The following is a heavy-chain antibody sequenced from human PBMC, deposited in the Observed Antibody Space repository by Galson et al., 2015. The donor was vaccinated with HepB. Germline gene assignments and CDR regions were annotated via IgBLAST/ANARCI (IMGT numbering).Heavy chain of an antibody. J-gene: IGHJ5*02. Sequence: SLRLSCAASGFTFSSYWMSWVRQAPGKGLEWVANIKQDGSEKYYVDSVKGRFTISRDNAKNSLYLQMNSLRAEDTAVYYCAREPNQEYSSSWYEWFDPWGQGTLVTVSS. D-gene: IGHD6-13*01. V-gene: IGHV3-7*03. CDR1: GFTFSSYW. CDR3: AREPNQEYSSSWYEWFDP. CDR2: IKQDGSEK.